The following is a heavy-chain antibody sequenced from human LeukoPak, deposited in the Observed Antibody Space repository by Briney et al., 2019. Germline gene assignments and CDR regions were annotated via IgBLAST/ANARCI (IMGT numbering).Heavy chain of an antibody. CDR2: FDPEDGET. CDR3: VTDPLSSGYVED. J-gene: IGHJ4*02. V-gene: IGHV1-24*01. D-gene: IGHD3-22*01. Sequence: ASVKVSCKVSGYTLTELSMHWVRQAPGKGLEWMGGFDPEDGETIYAQKFQGRVTMTEDTSTDTAYMELSSLRSEDTAVYYCVTDPLSSGYVEDWGQGTLVTVSS. CDR1: GYTLTELS.